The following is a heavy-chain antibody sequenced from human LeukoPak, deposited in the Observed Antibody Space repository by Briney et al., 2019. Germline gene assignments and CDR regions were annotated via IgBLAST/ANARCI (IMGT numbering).Heavy chain of an antibody. CDR3: AAGDRNGWYFDY. D-gene: IGHD6-19*01. J-gene: IGHJ4*02. CDR1: GLTFSSFE. CDR2: ISSSGNTI. Sequence: GGSLRLSCAASGLTFSSFEMNWVRQAPGKGLEWISYISSSGNTIYYADSVKGRFTISRDNAKNSLYLQMNSLRAEDTALYYCAAGDRNGWYFDYWGQGTLVTVSS. V-gene: IGHV3-48*03.